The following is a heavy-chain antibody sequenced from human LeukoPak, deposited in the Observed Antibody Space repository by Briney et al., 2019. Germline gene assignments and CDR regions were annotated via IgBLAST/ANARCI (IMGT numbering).Heavy chain of an antibody. CDR1: GFTFSSYA. J-gene: IGHJ3*02. V-gene: IGHV3-21*01. Sequence: KPGGSLRLSCAASGFTFSSYAMSWVRQAPGKGLEWVSIIHSSSATYYADSVKGRFTISRDNAKNSLYLQMNSLRAEDTAVYYCASGWSDAFDIWGQGTMVTVSS. D-gene: IGHD6-19*01. CDR3: ASGWSDAFDI. CDR2: IHSSSAT.